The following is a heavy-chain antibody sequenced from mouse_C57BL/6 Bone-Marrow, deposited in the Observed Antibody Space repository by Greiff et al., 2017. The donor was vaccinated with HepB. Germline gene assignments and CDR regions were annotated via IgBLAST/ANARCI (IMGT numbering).Heavy chain of an antibody. CDR2: ISDGGSYT. CDR3: ARDRGDY. V-gene: IGHV5-4*03. Sequence: EVKLVESGGGLVKPGGSLKLSCAASGFTFSSYAMSWVRQTPEKRLEWVATISDGGSYTYYPDNVKGRFTISRDNAKNNRYLQMSHLKSEDTAMYYCARDRGDYWGQGTTLTVSS. J-gene: IGHJ2*01. D-gene: IGHD2-14*01. CDR1: GFTFSSYA.